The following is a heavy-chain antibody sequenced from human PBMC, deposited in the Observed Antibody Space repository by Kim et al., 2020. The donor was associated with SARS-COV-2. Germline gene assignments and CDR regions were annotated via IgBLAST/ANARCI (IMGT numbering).Heavy chain of an antibody. CDR3: AKSYNWNYGHFDS. D-gene: IGHD1-7*01. CDR2: ISDDGPNK. CDR1: GFTFSSYG. J-gene: IGHJ4*02. Sequence: GGSLRLSCAASGFTFSSYGMHWVRQAPGKGLEWVAAISDDGPNKYYTDSVKGRFTISRDNSKNTLYLQMNSLRVEDTALYYCAKSYNWNYGHFDSWGQGTLVTVSS. V-gene: IGHV3-30*18.